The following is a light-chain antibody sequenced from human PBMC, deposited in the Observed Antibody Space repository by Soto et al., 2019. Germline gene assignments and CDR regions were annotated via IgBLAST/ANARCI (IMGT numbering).Light chain of an antibody. Sequence: EIVLTQSPCTLSLSPGERATLSCRASQSVSSNLAWYQQKPGQAPRLLIYGASTRATGIPARFSGSGSGTEFTLTISSLQSEDFAVYYCQQYNNWPLTFGQGTRLEI. J-gene: IGKJ5*01. CDR1: QSVSSN. V-gene: IGKV3-15*01. CDR2: GAS. CDR3: QQYNNWPLT.